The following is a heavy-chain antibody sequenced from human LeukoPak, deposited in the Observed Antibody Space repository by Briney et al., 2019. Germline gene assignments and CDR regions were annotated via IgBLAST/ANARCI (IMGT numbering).Heavy chain of an antibody. J-gene: IGHJ3*01. CDR1: GFTFGDYA. CDR3: FRDYYDSRPGFDF. CDR2: IRNKAYGGTT. D-gene: IGHD3-22*01. V-gene: IGHV3-49*04. Sequence: GGSLRLSCTRSGFTFGDYAMSWVRQAPGKGLEWVGYIRNKAYGGTTDYAASVKGRFTISRDDSKSIAYLQMNSLKTDDTAVYYCFRDYYDSRPGFDFWGQGTMVTVSS.